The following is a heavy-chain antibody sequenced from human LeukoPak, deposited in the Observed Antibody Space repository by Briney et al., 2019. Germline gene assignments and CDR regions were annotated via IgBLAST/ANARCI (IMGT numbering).Heavy chain of an antibody. CDR3: ARAAALTLRGFDP. Sequence: PSETLSPTCAVSGGSISSSNWWSWVRQPPGKGLEWIGEIYHSGSTNYNPSLKSRVTISVDKSKNQFSLKLSSVTAADTAVYYCARAAALTLRGFDPWGQGTLVTVSS. J-gene: IGHJ5*02. V-gene: IGHV4-4*02. D-gene: IGHD4-23*01. CDR1: GGSISSSNW. CDR2: IYHSGST.